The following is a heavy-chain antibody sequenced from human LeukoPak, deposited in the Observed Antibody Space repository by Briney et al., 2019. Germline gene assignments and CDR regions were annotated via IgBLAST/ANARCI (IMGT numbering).Heavy chain of an antibody. Sequence: PSETLSLTCTVSGGSISSGGYYWSWIRQHPGKGLEWIGYIYYSGSTYYNPSLKSRVTISVDTSKNQFSLKLSSVTAADTAVYYCAREGSSSNWFDPWDQGTLVTVSS. V-gene: IGHV4-31*03. CDR3: AREGSSSNWFDP. CDR2: IYYSGST. J-gene: IGHJ5*02. CDR1: GGSISSGGYY. D-gene: IGHD6-13*01.